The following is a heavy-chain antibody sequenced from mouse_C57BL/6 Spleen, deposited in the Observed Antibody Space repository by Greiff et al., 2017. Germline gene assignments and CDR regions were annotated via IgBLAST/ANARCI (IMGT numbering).Heavy chain of an antibody. J-gene: IGHJ3*01. V-gene: IGHV5-17*01. D-gene: IGHD1-1*01. CDR3: ARSDYYGSSYAWFAY. Sequence: EVQVVESGGGLVKPGGSLKLSCAASGFTFSDYGMHWVRQAPEKGLEWVAYISSGSSTIYYADTVKGRFTISRDNAKNTLFLQMTSLRSEDTAMYYGARSDYYGSSYAWFAYWGQGTLVTVSA. CDR2: ISSGSSTI. CDR1: GFTFSDYG.